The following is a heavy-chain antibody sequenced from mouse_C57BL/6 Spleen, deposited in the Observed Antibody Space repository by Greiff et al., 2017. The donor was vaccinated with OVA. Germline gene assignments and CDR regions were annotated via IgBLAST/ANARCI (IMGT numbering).Heavy chain of an antibody. CDR3: ARDRERGYFDY. J-gene: IGHJ2*01. CDR2: ISDGGSYT. Sequence: EVNVVESGGGLVKPGGSLKLSCAASGFTFSSYAMSWVRQTPEKRLEWVATISDGGSYTYYPDNVKGRFTISRDNAKNNLYLQMSHLKSEDTAMYYCARDRERGYFDYWGQGTTLTVSS. D-gene: IGHD3-1*01. CDR1: GFTFSSYA. V-gene: IGHV5-4*01.